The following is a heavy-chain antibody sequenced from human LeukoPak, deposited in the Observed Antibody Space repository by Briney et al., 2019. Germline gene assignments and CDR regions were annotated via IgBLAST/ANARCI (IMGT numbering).Heavy chain of an antibody. J-gene: IGHJ4*02. V-gene: IGHV4-31*03. CDR3: ARDTRYCSGGSCYRHIDY. CDR1: GGSISSGGYC. CDR2: IYYSGST. D-gene: IGHD2-15*01. Sequence: TSQTLSLTCTVSGGSISSGGYCWRWIRQHPGKGLEWIGYIYYSGSTYYNPSLKSRVTISVDTSKNQSSLRLSSVTAADTAVYYCARDTRYCSGGSCYRHIDYWGQGTLVTVSS.